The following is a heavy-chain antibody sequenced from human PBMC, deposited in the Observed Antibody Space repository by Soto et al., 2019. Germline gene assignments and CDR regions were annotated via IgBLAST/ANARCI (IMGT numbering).Heavy chain of an antibody. J-gene: IGHJ6*02. D-gene: IGHD3-10*01. CDR2: ISAYNGNT. CDR3: ARVFMVRGVITTPHHYYYHYGMDV. V-gene: IGHV1-18*01. Sequence: ASVKVSCKASGYTFTSYGISWVRQAPGQGLEWMGWISAYNGNTNYAQKLQGRVTMTTDTSTSTAYMELRSLRSDDTAVYYCARVFMVRGVITTPHHYYYHYGMDVWGQGTTVTVSS. CDR1: GYTFTSYG.